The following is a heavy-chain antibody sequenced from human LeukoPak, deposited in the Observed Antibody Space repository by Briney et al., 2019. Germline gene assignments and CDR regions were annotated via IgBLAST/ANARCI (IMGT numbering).Heavy chain of an antibody. CDR1: GFTFSSYA. CDR2: ITGGGGST. CDR3: ANGDGRVAALDY. D-gene: IGHD2-15*01. V-gene: IGHV3-23*01. Sequence: PRGSLTLACAASGFTFSSYAMSWVRQAPGKGLEWVSGITGGGGSTYYADSVKGRFTISRDNSKNTLYLQMNSLRAEDTAVYYCANGDGRVAALDYWGQGTLVTVSS. J-gene: IGHJ4*02.